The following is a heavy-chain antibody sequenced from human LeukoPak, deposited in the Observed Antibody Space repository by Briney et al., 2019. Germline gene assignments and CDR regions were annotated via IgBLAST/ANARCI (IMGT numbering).Heavy chain of an antibody. CDR3: SSTSFPPANWFDP. CDR2: INHSGST. V-gene: IGHV4-34*01. CDR1: GGSFSGYY. D-gene: IGHD2-2*01. J-gene: IGHJ5*02. Sequence: PSETLSLTCAVYGGSFSGYYWSWIRQPPGKGLEWIREINHSGSTNYNPSLKSRVTISVDTSKNQFSLKLSSVTAADTAVYYCSSTSFPPANWFDPWGQGTLVTVSS.